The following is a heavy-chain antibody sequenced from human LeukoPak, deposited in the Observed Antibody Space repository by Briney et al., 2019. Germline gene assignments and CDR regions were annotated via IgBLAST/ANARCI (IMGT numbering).Heavy chain of an antibody. CDR1: GYSFTTYW. CDR3: ARQFRDSSGYYSYYFDY. V-gene: IGHV5-51*01. CDR2: IYPGDSDT. D-gene: IGHD3-22*01. J-gene: IGHJ4*02. Sequence: GESLKISCKGSGYSFTTYWIGWVRQMPGRGLEWKGIIYPGDSDTRYSPSFQGQVTISADKSISTAYLQWSSLKDSDTAMYYCARQFRDSSGYYSYYFDYWGQGTLVTVSS.